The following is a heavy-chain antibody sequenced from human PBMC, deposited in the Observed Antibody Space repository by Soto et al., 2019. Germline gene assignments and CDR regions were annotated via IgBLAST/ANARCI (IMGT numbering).Heavy chain of an antibody. CDR1: GYTFTSYA. CDR2: INAGNGGT. J-gene: IGHJ6*02. CDR3: ARDRGYSYSYGMDV. D-gene: IGHD5-18*01. Sequence: ASVKVSCKASGYTFTSYAMHWVRQAPGQRLEWMGWINAGNGGTKFSQRFQGRVTITRDTSASTSYMELSSLRSEDTAVYYCARDRGYSYSYGMDVWGQGTLVTVSS. V-gene: IGHV1-3*01.